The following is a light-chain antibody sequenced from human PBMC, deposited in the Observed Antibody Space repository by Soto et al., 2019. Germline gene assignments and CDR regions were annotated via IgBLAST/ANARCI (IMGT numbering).Light chain of an antibody. J-gene: IGLJ2*01. CDR3: QSPDGSNVV. CDR2: ENN. Sequence: NFMLTQPHSVSESPGKTVTISCTRSSGSIASNYVQWCHQRPGSSPSTVIYENNRRYSVIPDRFSGSIDSSSNSASLTISGLENEDEADYYCQSPDGSNVVFGGGTKVNVL. V-gene: IGLV6-57*01. CDR1: SGSIASNY.